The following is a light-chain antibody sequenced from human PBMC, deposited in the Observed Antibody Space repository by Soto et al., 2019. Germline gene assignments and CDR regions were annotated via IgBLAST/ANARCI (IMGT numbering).Light chain of an antibody. V-gene: IGKV3-20*01. Sequence: IVLTQSPGTLSLSPWERATLSCRASQSVNFYLAWYQQTPGQAPRLLISDASSRATDVPDRFSGSGSGTDFTLTISRLEPEDFAVYYCQQYGDSPVTFGQGTKVDIK. CDR1: QSVNFY. CDR2: DAS. J-gene: IGKJ1*01. CDR3: QQYGDSPVT.